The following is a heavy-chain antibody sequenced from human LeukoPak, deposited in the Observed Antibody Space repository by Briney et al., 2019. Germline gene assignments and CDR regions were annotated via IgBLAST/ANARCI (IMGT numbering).Heavy chain of an antibody. J-gene: IGHJ4*02. D-gene: IGHD1-26*01. Sequence: PGESLKLSCAASGFTFSTYWMAWVRQAPGKGLEWVANIKGDESARHQADSVRGRFTISRDNAQNSVYLQMSSLRGEDTAVYYCARDVGGSLDYWGQGTLLTVSS. V-gene: IGHV3-7*01. CDR2: IKGDESAR. CDR1: GFTFSTYW. CDR3: ARDVGGSLDY.